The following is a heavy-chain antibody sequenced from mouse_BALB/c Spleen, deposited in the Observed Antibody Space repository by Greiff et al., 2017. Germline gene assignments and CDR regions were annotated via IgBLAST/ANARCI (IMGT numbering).Heavy chain of an antibody. CDR3: ARRGYGSSYYYYAMDY. J-gene: IGHJ4*01. CDR2: IYPGDGDT. Sequence: VQLQQSGAELARPGASVKLSCKASGYTFTSYWMQWVKQRPGQGLEWIGAIYPGDGDTRYTQKFKGKATLTADKSSSTAYMQLSSLASEDSAVYYCARRGYGSSYYYYAMDYWGQGTSVTVSS. D-gene: IGHD1-1*01. V-gene: IGHV1-87*01. CDR1: GYTFTSYW.